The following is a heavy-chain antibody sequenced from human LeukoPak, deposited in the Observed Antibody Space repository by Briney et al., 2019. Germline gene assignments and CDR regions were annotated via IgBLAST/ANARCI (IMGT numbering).Heavy chain of an antibody. CDR2: IYYSGST. J-gene: IGHJ4*02. CDR1: GGSISSGGYY. V-gene: IGHV4-31*03. D-gene: IGHD3-10*02. Sequence: SETLSLTCTVSGGSISSGGYYWSWIRQHPGKGLEWIGYIYYSGSTYYNPSLKSRVTISVDTSKNQFSLKLSSVTAADTAVYYCATSIFVAYYYVYWGQGTLVTVSS. CDR3: ATSIFVAYYYVY.